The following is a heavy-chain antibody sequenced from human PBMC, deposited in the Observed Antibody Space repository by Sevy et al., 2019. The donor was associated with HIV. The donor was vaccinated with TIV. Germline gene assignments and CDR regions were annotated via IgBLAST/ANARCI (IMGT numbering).Heavy chain of an antibody. CDR2: VYPNSGGT. CDR3: ARDAGGGTTNSGMDV. D-gene: IGHD1-7*01. CDR1: GYTFTGDY. V-gene: IGHV1-2*06. J-gene: IGHJ6*02. Sequence: ASVKVSCKASGYTFTGDYLHWVRQAPGQGLEWMGRVYPNSGGTNYGQKFQDRVTMTRDTSISTAYMELNRLRSDDTAVYYCARDAGGGTTNSGMDVWGQRTTVTVSS.